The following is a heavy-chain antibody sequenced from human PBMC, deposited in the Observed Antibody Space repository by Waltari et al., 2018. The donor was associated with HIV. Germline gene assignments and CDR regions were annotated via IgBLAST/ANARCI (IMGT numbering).Heavy chain of an antibody. J-gene: IGHJ4*02. CDR1: GFNLNTAW. V-gene: IGHV3-15*06. CDR2: TRPNTDGGIA. Sequence: DVQLMQSGGGLIKPGGSLRLACEASGFNLNTAWVRGVRQGPGKGLEWIGRTRPNTDGGIAHYVASGNGTFIISRDDSKKMVHLHLSNLGTADSAVYFCATEYPYGDASRMFLWGQGALVTVS. D-gene: IGHD4-17*01. CDR3: ATEYPYGDASRMFL.